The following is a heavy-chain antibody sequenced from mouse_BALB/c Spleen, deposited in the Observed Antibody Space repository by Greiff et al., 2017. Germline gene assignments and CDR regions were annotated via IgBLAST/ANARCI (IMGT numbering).Heavy chain of an antibody. CDR3: ARDQGYYYGSSSYAMDY. Sequence: VQLKESGPGLVAPSQSLSITCTVSGFSLTSYGVHWVRQPPGRGLEWLGVIWAGGSTNYNSALMSRLSISKDNSKSQVFLKMNSLQTDDTAMYYCARDQGYYYGSSSYAMDYWGQGTSVTVSS. CDR2: IWAGGST. V-gene: IGHV2-9*02. CDR1: GFSLTSYG. D-gene: IGHD1-1*01. J-gene: IGHJ4*01.